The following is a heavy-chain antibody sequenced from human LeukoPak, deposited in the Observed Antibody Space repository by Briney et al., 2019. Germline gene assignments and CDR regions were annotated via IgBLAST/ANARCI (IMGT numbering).Heavy chain of an antibody. V-gene: IGHV3-7*03. CDR1: GFTFGKYW. CDR2: IKLDGSEK. D-gene: IGHD3-16*01. J-gene: IGHJ4*02. Sequence: GGSLRLSCVASGFTFGKYWMSWVRQAPGKGLEWVANIKLDGSEKNYVDSVKGRFTISRDNAQNTLYLQMNSLSAEDTAVYYCGRDLGGRWSYWGQGALVTVSS. CDR3: GRDLGGRWSY.